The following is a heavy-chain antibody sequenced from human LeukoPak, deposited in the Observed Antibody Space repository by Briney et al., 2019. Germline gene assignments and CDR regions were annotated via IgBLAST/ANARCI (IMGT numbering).Heavy chain of an antibody. Sequence: ASVTVSCKASGYTFTSYAMHWVRQAPGQRLEWMGWINAGNGNTKYSQKFQGRVTITRDTSASTAYMELSSLRSEDTAVYYCARMLGSGWYGRLIRYDAFDIWGQGTMVTVSS. V-gene: IGHV1-3*01. CDR1: GYTFTSYA. J-gene: IGHJ3*02. D-gene: IGHD6-19*01. CDR2: INAGNGNT. CDR3: ARMLGSGWYGRLIRYDAFDI.